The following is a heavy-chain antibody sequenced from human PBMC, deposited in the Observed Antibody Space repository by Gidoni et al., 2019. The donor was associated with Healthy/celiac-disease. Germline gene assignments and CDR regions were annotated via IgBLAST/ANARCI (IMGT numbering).Heavy chain of an antibody. J-gene: IGHJ4*02. CDR2: ISGSGGSK. V-gene: IGHV3-23*01. D-gene: IGHD1-1*01. CDR1: GFTFSSYA. CDR3: AKPPQTYNWNDGGFDY. Sequence: EVQLLESGGGLVQPGGSLRLYCAASGFTFSSYAMSWVRQAPGKGLGWVSAISGSGGSKYYADSVKGRFTISRDNSKNTLYLQMNSLRAEDTAVYYCAKPPQTYNWNDGGFDYWGQGTLVTVSS.